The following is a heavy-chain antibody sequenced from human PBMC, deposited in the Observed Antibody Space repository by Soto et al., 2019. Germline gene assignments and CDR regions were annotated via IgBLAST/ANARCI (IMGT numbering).Heavy chain of an antibody. CDR1: GYTFTSFY. CDR3: ARAGGSYYNVHWFDP. J-gene: IGHJ5*02. D-gene: IGHD3-10*01. Sequence: ASVKVSCKASGYTFTSFYMHWVRQAPGQGLEWMGVISPSAGSTSYAEKLQGRLTMTRDTSTSTVYMELGSLRSEDTAVYYCARAGGSYYNVHWFDPWGQGTLVTVSS. CDR2: ISPSAGST. V-gene: IGHV1-46*03.